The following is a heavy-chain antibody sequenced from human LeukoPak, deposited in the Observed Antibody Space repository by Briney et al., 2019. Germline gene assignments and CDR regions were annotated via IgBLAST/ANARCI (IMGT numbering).Heavy chain of an antibody. CDR2: ISSSSSAI. D-gene: IGHD1-26*01. Sequence: GGSLRLSCAASGFTFSSYSMNWVRQAPGKGLEWVSYISSSSSAIYYADSVKGRFTISRDNAKNSLYLQMNSLRAEDTAVYYCARTKWDLDAFDIWGQGTMVTVSS. V-gene: IGHV3-48*01. CDR3: ARTKWDLDAFDI. CDR1: GFTFSSYS. J-gene: IGHJ3*02.